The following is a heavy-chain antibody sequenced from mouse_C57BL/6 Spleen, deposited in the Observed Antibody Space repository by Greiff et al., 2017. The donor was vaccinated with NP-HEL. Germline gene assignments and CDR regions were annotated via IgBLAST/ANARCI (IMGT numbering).Heavy chain of an antibody. J-gene: IGHJ2*01. CDR2: IRLKSDNYAT. V-gene: IGHV6-3*01. D-gene: IGHD1-1*01. CDR3: TKVVYFDY. Sequence: EVKVVESGGGLVQPGGSMKLSCVASGFTFSNYWMNWVRQSPEKGLEWVAQIRLKSDNYATHYAESVKGRFTISRDDSKSSVYLQMNNLRAEDTGIYYCTKVVYFDYWGQGTTLTVSS. CDR1: GFTFSNYW.